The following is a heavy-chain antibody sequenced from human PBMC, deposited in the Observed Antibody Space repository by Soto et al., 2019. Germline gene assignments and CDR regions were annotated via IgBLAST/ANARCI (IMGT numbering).Heavy chain of an antibody. D-gene: IGHD2-15*01. V-gene: IGHV3-33*08. CDR3: ARGDCTGAYCYSWPFNYGVDV. Sequence: QVQLVESGGGVVQPGGSLRLSCTTSGFTFNTYGMYWVRQPQGKGREWGPILGNDGSNKYYGDSVKGRLTISRDNSKNTLYLQMNSLRAEDTALYYCARGDCTGAYCYSWPFNYGVDVWGQGTTVTVSS. CDR1: GFTFNTYG. J-gene: IGHJ6*02. CDR2: LGNDGSNK.